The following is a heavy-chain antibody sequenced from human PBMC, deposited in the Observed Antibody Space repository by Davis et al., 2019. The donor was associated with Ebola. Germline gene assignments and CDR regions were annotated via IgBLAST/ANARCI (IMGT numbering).Heavy chain of an antibody. J-gene: IGHJ6*02. Sequence: HTGGSLRLSCAASGFTFSSYWMHWVRQAPGKGLVWVSRINSDGSSTSYADSVKGRFTISRDNAKNTLYLQMNSLRAEDTAVYYCARDRIAVYHYYGMDVWGQGTTVTVSS. V-gene: IGHV3-74*01. CDR3: ARDRIAVYHYYGMDV. CDR2: INSDGSST. D-gene: IGHD6-19*01. CDR1: GFTFSSYW.